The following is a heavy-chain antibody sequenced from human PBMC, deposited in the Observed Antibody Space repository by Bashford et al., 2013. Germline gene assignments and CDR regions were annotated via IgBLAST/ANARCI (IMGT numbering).Heavy chain of an antibody. Sequence: VASVKVSCKASGGTFSSYAISWVRQAPGQGLEWMGRIIPILGIANYAQKFQGRVTITADKSTSTAYMELSSLRSEDTAVYYCAKESYDFWSGYLEPDYWGQGTLVTVSS. D-gene: IGHD3-3*01. CDR2: IIPILGIA. V-gene: IGHV1-69*04. CDR3: AKESYDFWSGYLEPDY. J-gene: IGHJ4*02. CDR1: GGTFSSYA.